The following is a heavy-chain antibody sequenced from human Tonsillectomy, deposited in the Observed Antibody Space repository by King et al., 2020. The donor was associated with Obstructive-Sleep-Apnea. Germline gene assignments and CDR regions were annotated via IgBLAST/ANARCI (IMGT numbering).Heavy chain of an antibody. CDR2: INPNTGGT. CDR1: GYTFTGYY. J-gene: IGHJ6*02. V-gene: IGHV1-2*04. D-gene: IGHD2-15*01. CDR3: AKSPGYCSGGSCYSEYYYGMDV. Sequence: HVQLVESGAEVKKPGASVKVSCKASGYTFTGYYMHWVRQAPGQGLEWMGGINPNTGGTNYAQKFQGWVTKTRGTSIKTAYLELRRLRSDDTAVYYCAKSPGYCSGGSCYSEYYYGMDVWGQGTTVTVSS.